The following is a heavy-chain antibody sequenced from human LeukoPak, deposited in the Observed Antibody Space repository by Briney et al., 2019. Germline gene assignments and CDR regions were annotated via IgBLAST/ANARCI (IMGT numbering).Heavy chain of an antibody. J-gene: IGHJ4*02. D-gene: IGHD6-13*01. CDR1: GFTFSRYG. V-gene: IGHV3-30*03. CDR2: ISYDGSNK. Sequence: PGRSLRLSCAASGFTFSRYGMYRVRQAPGKGLEWVAVISYDGSNKYYADSVKGRFTISRDNSKNTLYLQMNSLRAEDTAVYYCARDESSSWYSLDYWGQGTLVTVSS. CDR3: ARDESSSWYSLDY.